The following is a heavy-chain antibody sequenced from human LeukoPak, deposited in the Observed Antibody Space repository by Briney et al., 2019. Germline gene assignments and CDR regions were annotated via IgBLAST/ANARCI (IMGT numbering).Heavy chain of an antibody. CDR3: ARVYGSQPYWYFDL. V-gene: IGHV3-7*01. Sequence: PGGSLRLSCAASGFTFSSYWMSWVRQAPEKGLEWVANIKEDGSEKYYVDSVKGRFTISRDNAKNSLYLQMSSLRAEDTAVYYCARVYGSQPYWYFDLWGRGTLVTVSS. CDR2: IKEDGSEK. J-gene: IGHJ2*01. CDR1: GFTFSSYW. D-gene: IGHD4-17*01.